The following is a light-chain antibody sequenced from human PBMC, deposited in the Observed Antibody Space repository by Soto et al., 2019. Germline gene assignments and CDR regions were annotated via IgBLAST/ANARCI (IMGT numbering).Light chain of an antibody. Sequence: DIQMTQSPSTLSASVGDRVTITCRASQSISNWLAWYQQKPGKAPKLLIYDASRLETGVSSRFSGTGSGTKFTLTITSLHPDDFATYYCQQYATYSPEWTFGQGTKVDI. J-gene: IGKJ1*01. CDR3: QQYATYSPEWT. CDR2: DAS. V-gene: IGKV1-5*01. CDR1: QSISNW.